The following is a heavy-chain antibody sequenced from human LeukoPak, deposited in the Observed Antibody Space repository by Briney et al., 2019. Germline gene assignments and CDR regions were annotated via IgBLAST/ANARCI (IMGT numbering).Heavy chain of an antibody. CDR3: ARAPVFYDSSGYYLLPVWWSYYFDY. D-gene: IGHD3-22*01. Sequence: GGSLRLSCAASGFTFSSYWMSWLRQAPGKGLEGVANIKQDGSEKYYVDSVKGRFTISRDNAKNSLYLQMNSLRAEDTAVYYCARAPVFYDSSGYYLLPVWWSYYFDYWGQGTLVTVSS. V-gene: IGHV3-7*01. CDR1: GFTFSSYW. J-gene: IGHJ4*02. CDR2: IKQDGSEK.